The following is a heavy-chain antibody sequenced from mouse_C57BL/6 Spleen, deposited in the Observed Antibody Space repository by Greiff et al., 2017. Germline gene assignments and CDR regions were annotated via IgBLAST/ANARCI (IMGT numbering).Heavy chain of an antibody. Sequence: QVQLQQSGAELVKPGASVKLSCKASGYTFTSYWMHWVKQRPGRGLEWIGRIDPNSGGTKYNEKFKSKATLTVDKPSSTAYMQLSSLTSEDSAVYYCAREGITTVVATNWYVDVWGTGTTVTVSS. CDR3: AREGITTVVATNWYVDV. J-gene: IGHJ1*03. CDR1: GYTFTSYW. V-gene: IGHV1-72*01. D-gene: IGHD1-1*01. CDR2: IDPNSGGT.